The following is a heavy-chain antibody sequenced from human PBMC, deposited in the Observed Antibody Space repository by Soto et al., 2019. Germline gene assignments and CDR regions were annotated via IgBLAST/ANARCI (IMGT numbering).Heavy chain of an antibody. CDR1: GGSISSGDYY. CDR2: IYYSGST. D-gene: IGHD3-16*01. CDR3: SRELGGRTPQFDP. Sequence: SETLSLTCTVSGGSISSGDYYWSWIRQPPGKGLEWIGYIYYSGSTYYNPSLKSRVPISVDTSKNQFSLKLSSVTAADTAVYYCSRELGGRTPQFDPWAQGTLVNFS. J-gene: IGHJ5*02. V-gene: IGHV4-30-4*01.